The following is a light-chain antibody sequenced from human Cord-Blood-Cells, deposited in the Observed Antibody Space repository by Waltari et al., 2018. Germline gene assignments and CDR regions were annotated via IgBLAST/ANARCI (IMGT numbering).Light chain of an antibody. CDR3: QTWGTGSWV. Sequence: QLVLTQSPSASASLGASVTLTCTLSSGHSSYAIPWHPQQPEKGPRYWMKVHSDGRNSKGDGIPDRVSGSRSGAERYLTISSRQSEDEADYYCQTWGTGSWVFGGGTKLTVL. V-gene: IGLV4-69*01. CDR1: SGHSSYA. J-gene: IGLJ3*02. CDR2: VHSDGRN.